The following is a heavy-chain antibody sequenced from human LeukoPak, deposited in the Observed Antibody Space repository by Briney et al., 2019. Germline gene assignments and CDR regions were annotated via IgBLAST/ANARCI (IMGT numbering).Heavy chain of an antibody. CDR3: ARVGDYGSGFDF. Sequence: GGSLRLSCAASGFTLDDYGMSWVRQAPGKGLEWVSGINWNGGSTGYVDSVKGRFTISGDNAKNTLYLQMNSLRAEDTAVYYCARVGDYGSGFDFWGQGTLVTVSS. V-gene: IGHV3-20*04. J-gene: IGHJ4*02. CDR1: GFTLDDYG. CDR2: INWNGGST. D-gene: IGHD3-10*01.